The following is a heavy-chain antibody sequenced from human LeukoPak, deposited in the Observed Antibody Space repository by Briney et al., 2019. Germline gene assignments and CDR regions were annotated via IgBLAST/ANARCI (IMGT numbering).Heavy chain of an antibody. J-gene: IGHJ3*02. CDR3: ARYGSGYAFDI. CDR2: IYYSGST. V-gene: IGHV4-30-4*08. CDR1: GGSISSGDYY. Sequence: SETLSLTCTVSGGSISSGDYYWSWIRQPPGKGLEWIGYIYYSGSTYYNPSLKSRVTLSVDTSKNQFSLKLSSVTAADTAVYYCARYGSGYAFDIWGQGTMVTVSS. D-gene: IGHD3-10*01.